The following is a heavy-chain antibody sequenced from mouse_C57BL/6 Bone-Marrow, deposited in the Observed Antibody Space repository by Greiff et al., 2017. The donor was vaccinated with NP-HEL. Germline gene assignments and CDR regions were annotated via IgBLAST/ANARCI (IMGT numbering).Heavy chain of an antibody. Sequence: QVQLKQSGAELVKPGASVKLSCKASGYTFTSYWMQWVKQRPGQGLEWIGEIDPSDSYTNYNQNFKGKATLTVDTSSSTAYMQLSSLTSEDSAVYYCARRRTGAWYFDVWGTGTTVTVSS. CDR3: ARRRTGAWYFDV. J-gene: IGHJ1*03. V-gene: IGHV1-50*01. CDR2: IDPSDSYT. CDR1: GYTFTSYW.